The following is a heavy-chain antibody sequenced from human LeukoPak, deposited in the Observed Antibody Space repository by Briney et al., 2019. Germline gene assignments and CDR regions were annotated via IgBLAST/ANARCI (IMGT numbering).Heavy chain of an antibody. CDR1: GFTFSSYG. Sequence: PGGSLRLSCAASGFTFSSYGMHWVRQAPGKGLEWVAVISYDGSNKYYADSVKGRFTISRDNSKNTLYLQMNSLRGEDTAVYYCATRYAYWGQGTLVTVSS. CDR3: ATRYAY. V-gene: IGHV3-30*03. J-gene: IGHJ4*02. CDR2: ISYDGSNK. D-gene: IGHD3-16*01.